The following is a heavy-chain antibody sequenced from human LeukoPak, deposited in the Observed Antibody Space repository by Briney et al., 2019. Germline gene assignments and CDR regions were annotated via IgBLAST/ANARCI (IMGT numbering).Heavy chain of an antibody. CDR2: INWNGGST. CDR3: AKGGNGYYFDY. D-gene: IGHD2-8*01. CDR1: GFTFDDYG. V-gene: IGHV3-20*04. J-gene: IGHJ4*02. Sequence: GGSLRLSCAASGFTFDDYGMSWVRQAPGKGLEWVSGINWNGGSTGYADSVKGRFTISRDNSKNTLYVQMNSLRAEDTAVYYCAKGGNGYYFDYWGQGTLVTVSS.